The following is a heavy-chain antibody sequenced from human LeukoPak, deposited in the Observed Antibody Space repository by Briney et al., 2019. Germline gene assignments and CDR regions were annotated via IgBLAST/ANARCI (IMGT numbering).Heavy chain of an antibody. CDR1: GGSVSSGSYY. CDR3: ARGGAWDYYYGMDV. Sequence: PSETLSLTCTVSGGSVSSGSYYWSWIRQPPGKGLEWIGYIYYSGSTNYNPSLKNRVTISVDTSKNQFSLKLSSVTAADTAVYYCARGGAWDYYYGMDVWGQGTTVTVSS. V-gene: IGHV4-61*01. CDR2: IYYSGST. D-gene: IGHD1-26*01. J-gene: IGHJ6*02.